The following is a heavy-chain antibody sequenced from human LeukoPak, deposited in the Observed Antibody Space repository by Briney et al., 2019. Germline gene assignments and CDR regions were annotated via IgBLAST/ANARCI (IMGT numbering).Heavy chain of an antibody. D-gene: IGHD6-19*01. J-gene: IGHJ6*03. CDR3: ARSSGWYHRGPDYYYYYMDV. V-gene: IGHV1-2*02. CDR1: GYTFTGYY. CDR2: INPNSGGT. Sequence: ASVKVSCKASGYTFTGYYMHWVRQAPGQGLEWMGWINPNSGGTNYAQKFQGRVTMTRDTSISTAYMELSSLRAEDTAVYYCARSSGWYHRGPDYYYYYMDVWGKGTTVTVSS.